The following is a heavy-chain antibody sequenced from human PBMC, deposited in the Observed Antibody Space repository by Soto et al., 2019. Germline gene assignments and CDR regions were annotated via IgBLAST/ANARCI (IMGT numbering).Heavy chain of an antibody. J-gene: IGHJ5*02. D-gene: IGHD6-6*01. CDR3: ASKLAPYNWFDP. V-gene: IGHV1-69*13. CDR1: GGTFSSYA. CDR2: IIPIFGTA. Sequence: GASVKVSCKASGGTFSSYAISWVRQAPGQGLEWMGGIIPIFGTANCAQKFQGRVTITADESTSTAYMELSSLRSEDTAVYYCASKLAPYNWFDPWGQGTLVTVSS.